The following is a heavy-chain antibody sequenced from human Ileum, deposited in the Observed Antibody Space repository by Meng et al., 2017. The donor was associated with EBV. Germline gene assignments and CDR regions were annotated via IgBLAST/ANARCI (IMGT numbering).Heavy chain of an antibody. Sequence: QWPLQGSGPGLVKPSGTLSLTCASSGDSISSKNWWSWVRQPPGKGLEWIGEIYHSGSTNYNPSFKSRVTMSVDKSKNQISLNLSSVTAADTAVYYCASGRDYAWHSWGRGTLVTVSS. CDR1: GDSISSKNW. J-gene: IGHJ4*02. D-gene: IGHD4-17*01. CDR2: IYHSGST. V-gene: IGHV4-4*02. CDR3: ASGRDYAWHS.